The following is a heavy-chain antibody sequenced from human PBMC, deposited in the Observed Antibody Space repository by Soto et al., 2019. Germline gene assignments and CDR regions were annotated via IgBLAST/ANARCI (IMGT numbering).Heavy chain of an antibody. CDR3: ARAHGSGRRPPDY. CDR1: GGSFSGYY. D-gene: IGHD3-10*01. Sequence: QVQLQQWGAGLLKPSETLSLTCAVYGGSFSGYYWSWIRQPPGKGLEWIGEINHSGSNNYNPSLKSRVSISVDTSKNQPSRKLSSVTPADTAEYYCARAHGSGRRPPDYWGQGTLVTLSS. J-gene: IGHJ4*02. V-gene: IGHV4-34*01. CDR2: INHSGSN.